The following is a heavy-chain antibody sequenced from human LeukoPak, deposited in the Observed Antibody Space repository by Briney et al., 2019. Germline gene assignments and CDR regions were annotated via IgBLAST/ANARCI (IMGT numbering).Heavy chain of an antibody. Sequence: GGSLRLSCAASGFPFDTYAMHWVRQAPGKGLEWVSAVAASGSSTYYADSVKGRFTISRDNSRNMLYLQMNSLRAEDTAIYYCAKGMEGSGWDRPIDYWGQGTQLTVSS. V-gene: IGHV3-23*01. D-gene: IGHD6-19*01. CDR3: AKGMEGSGWDRPIDY. CDR2: VAASGSST. CDR1: GFPFDTYA. J-gene: IGHJ4*02.